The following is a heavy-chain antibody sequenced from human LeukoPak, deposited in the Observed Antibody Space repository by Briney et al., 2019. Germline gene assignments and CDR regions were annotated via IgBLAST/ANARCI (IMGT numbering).Heavy chain of an antibody. CDR1: EFIFSRFW. V-gene: IGHV3-7*01. D-gene: IGHD5-24*01. J-gene: IGHJ4*01. Sequence: AGGSLRLSCAASEFIFSRFWMSWVRQAPGKGLEWVASINQDESAKFYVDSVRGRFTTSRDNAKNSLFLQMNSLRAEDTAFYYCAKLLRDVTIYDFWGHGALVTVSS. CDR3: AKLLRDVTIYDF. CDR2: INQDESAK.